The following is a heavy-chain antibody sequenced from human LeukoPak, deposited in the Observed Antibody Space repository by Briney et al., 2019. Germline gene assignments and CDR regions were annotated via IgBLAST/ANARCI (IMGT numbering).Heavy chain of an antibody. CDR2: IYPGDSDT. CDR3: ARHSIDSSGWSGGIDY. J-gene: IGHJ4*02. V-gene: IGHV5-51*01. Sequence: GESLKISCKGSGYSFTSYWIGWVRQMLGKGLEWMGIIYPGDSDTRYSPSFQGQVTISADKSISTAYLQWSSLKASDTAMYYCARHSIDSSGWSGGIDYWGQGTLVTVSS. D-gene: IGHD6-19*01. CDR1: GYSFTSYW.